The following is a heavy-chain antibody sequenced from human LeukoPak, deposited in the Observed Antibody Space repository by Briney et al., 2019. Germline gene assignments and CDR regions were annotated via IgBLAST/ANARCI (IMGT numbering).Heavy chain of an antibody. V-gene: IGHV3-30-3*01. CDR1: GFTFSSYS. Sequence: GGSLRLSCAASGFTFSSYSMHWVRQAPGKGLEWVAVLSYDGSNEYYTDSVEGRFTISRDNSKNTLYLQMNSLRAEDTAVYYCARDGGRADYVGWFDPWGQGTLVTVSS. CDR2: LSYDGSNE. J-gene: IGHJ5*02. D-gene: IGHD4-23*01. CDR3: ARDGGRADYVGWFDP.